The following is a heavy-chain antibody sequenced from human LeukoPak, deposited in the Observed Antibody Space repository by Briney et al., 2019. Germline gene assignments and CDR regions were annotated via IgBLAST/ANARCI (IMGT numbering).Heavy chain of an antibody. CDR3: ARDVSHSSSSEDPYYYGMDV. V-gene: IGHV1-46*01. CDR1: GYTFTSYY. J-gene: IGHJ6*02. Sequence: ASVKVSCKASGYTFTSYYMHWVRQAPGQGLEWMGIINPSGGSTSYAQKFQGRVTMTRDTSTSTVYMELSSLRSEDTAVYYFARDVSHSSSSEDPYYYGMDVWGQGTTVTVSS. CDR2: INPSGGST. D-gene: IGHD6-6*01.